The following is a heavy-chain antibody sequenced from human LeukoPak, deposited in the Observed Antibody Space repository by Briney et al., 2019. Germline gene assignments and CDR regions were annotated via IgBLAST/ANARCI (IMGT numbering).Heavy chain of an antibody. Sequence: GESLKMSGEGTGLRFTSDWRGGGRRVAGKGLEWKGIIDPGDSDTRYSPSFQGQVPIPAPKSISTAYLQWSRLKPSHPAMYSCPRHPPNHSSGWYLAGFDIWGQGTMVTVSS. CDR2: IDPGDSDT. CDR1: GLRFTSDW. J-gene: IGHJ3*02. V-gene: IGHV5-51*01. CDR3: PRHPPNHSSGWYLAGFDI. D-gene: IGHD6-19*01.